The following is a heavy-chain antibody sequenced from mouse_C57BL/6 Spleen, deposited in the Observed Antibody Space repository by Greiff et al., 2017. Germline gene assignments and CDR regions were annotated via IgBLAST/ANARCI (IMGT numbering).Heavy chain of an antibody. CDR1: GYSFTDYN. CDR2: LNPNYGTT. J-gene: IGHJ1*03. D-gene: IGHD1-1*01. Sequence: VQLKESGPELVKPGASVKISCKASGYSFTDYNMNWVKRSNGKSLEWIGVLNPNYGTTSYNQKFKGKATLTVDQSSSTAYMQLNSLTSEDSAVYYGARSGYYGSSWYFDVWGTGTTVTVSS. CDR3: ARSGYYGSSWYFDV. V-gene: IGHV1-39*01.